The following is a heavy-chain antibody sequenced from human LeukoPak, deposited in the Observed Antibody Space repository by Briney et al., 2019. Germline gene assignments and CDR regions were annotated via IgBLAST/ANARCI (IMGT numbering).Heavy chain of an antibody. CDR2: IYYSGST. V-gene: IGHV4-59*01. Sequence: SETLSLTCTVSGGSISSYYWSWIRQPPGKGLEWIGYIYYSGSTNYNPSLKSRVTISVDTSKNQFSLKLSSVTAADTAVYYCASRIAVAGTGRGYFDYWGQGTLVTVSS. D-gene: IGHD6-13*01. J-gene: IGHJ4*02. CDR1: GGSISSYY. CDR3: ASRIAVAGTGRGYFDY.